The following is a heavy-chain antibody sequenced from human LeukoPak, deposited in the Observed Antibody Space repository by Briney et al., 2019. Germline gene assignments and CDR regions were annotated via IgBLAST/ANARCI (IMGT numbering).Heavy chain of an antibody. D-gene: IGHD6-25*01. V-gene: IGHV4-34*01. CDR1: GGSFSGYY. J-gene: IGHJ6*03. CDR2: INHSGST. CDR3: ARFPASAEYRHYYYMDV. Sequence: SETLSLTCAVYGGSFSGYYWSWIRQPPGKGLEWIGEINHSGSTNYNPSLKSRVTISVDTSKNQFSLKLSSVTAADTALYYCARFPASAEYRHYYYMDVWGKGTTVTVSS.